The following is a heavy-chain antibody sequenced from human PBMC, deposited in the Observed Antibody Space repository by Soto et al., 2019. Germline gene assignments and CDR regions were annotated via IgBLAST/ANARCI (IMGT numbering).Heavy chain of an antibody. CDR3: ARAPIVVVAATSYYYGMDV. CDR1: GYTFTGYY. J-gene: IGHJ6*02. CDR2: INPNSGGT. Sequence: ASVKVSCKASGYTFTGYYMHWVRQAPGQGLEWMGWINPNSGGTNYAQKFQGWVTMTRDTSISTAYMELSRLRSDDTAVYYCARAPIVVVAATSYYYGMDVWGQGTTVTVSS. V-gene: IGHV1-2*04. D-gene: IGHD2-15*01.